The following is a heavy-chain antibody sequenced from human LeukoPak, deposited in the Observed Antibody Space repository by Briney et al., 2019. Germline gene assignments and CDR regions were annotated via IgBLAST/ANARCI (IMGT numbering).Heavy chain of an antibody. Sequence: PGRSLRLSCAASGFTFSSYAMHWVRQAPGKGLEWVSSISSSSSYIYYADSVKGRFTISRDNAKNSLYLQMNSLRAEDTAVYYCARERGVYDYVWGSYRYTEYWGQGALVTVSS. CDR2: ISSSSSYI. D-gene: IGHD3-16*02. CDR1: GFTFSSYA. CDR3: ARERGVYDYVWGSYRYTEY. J-gene: IGHJ4*02. V-gene: IGHV3-21*01.